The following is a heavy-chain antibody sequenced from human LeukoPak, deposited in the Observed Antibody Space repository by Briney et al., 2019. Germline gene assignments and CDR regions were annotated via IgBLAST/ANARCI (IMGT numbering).Heavy chain of an antibody. Sequence: HTGGSLRLSCAASGFTFSTYWMSWVRQAPGKGLEWVANIKQDGGEKYYVDSVKGRLTISRDNAKNSLYLQMSSLRAEDTAVYYCARDNMRDGGIAAAGTDYWGQGTLVAVSS. V-gene: IGHV3-7*01. D-gene: IGHD6-13*01. J-gene: IGHJ4*02. CDR1: GFTFSTYW. CDR2: IKQDGGEK. CDR3: ARDNMRDGGIAAAGTDY.